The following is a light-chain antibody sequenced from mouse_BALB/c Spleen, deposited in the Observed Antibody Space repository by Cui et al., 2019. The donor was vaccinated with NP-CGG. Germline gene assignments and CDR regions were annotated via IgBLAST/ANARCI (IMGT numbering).Light chain of an antibody. CDR3: ALWYSNHWV. Sequence: QAVVTQESALITSPGATVTLTCRSSTGAVTTSNYANWVQEKPDHLFTGLIGGTNNRVPGVPARFSGSLIGDKAALTITGAQTEDEAIYFCALWYSNHWVFGGGTKQTVL. V-gene: IGLV1*01. CDR1: TGAVTTSNY. J-gene: IGLJ1*01. CDR2: GTN.